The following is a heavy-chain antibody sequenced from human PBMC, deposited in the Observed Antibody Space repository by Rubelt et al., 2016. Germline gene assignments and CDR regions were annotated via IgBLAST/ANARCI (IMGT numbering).Heavy chain of an antibody. CDR3: AKTVPPGSGSYYAHIFDY. CDR2: ISSSSSYI. J-gene: IGHJ4*02. Sequence: RQAPGKGLEWVSSISSSSSYIYYADSVKGRFTISRDYAKNSLYLQMNSLRAEDTALYYCAKTVPPGSGSYYAHIFDYWGQGTLVTVSS. D-gene: IGHD1-26*01. V-gene: IGHV3-21*04.